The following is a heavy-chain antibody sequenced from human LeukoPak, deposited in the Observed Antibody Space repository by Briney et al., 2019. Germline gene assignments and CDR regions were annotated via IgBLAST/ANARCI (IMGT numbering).Heavy chain of an antibody. CDR1: GSSVSSGYYY. CDR2: VYYNGNT. Sequence: SETLSLTCTVSGSSVSSGYYYWNWIRQPPGKALEWIGYVYYNGNTEYNPSLRSRVTILVDTSKNQFSLILTSVTAAGTAVYYCARGVGYGHYFDYWGQGTLVTVSS. V-gene: IGHV4-61*01. J-gene: IGHJ4*02. D-gene: IGHD4-17*01. CDR3: ARGVGYGHYFDY.